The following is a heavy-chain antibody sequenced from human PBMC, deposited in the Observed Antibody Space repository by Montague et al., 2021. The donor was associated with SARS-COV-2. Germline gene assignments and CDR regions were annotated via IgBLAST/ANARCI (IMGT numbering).Heavy chain of an antibody. CDR3: ARESGSFHDGGYFDY. CDR2: ISNDGSNK. V-gene: IGHV3-30*04. Sequence: SLRLSCAASGFYFSYAMHWVRQAPGQGLEWVALISNDGSNKHYADSVKGRLTISRDNSKSTLYLQMNSLGTEDTAVYYCARESGSFHDGGYFDYWGQGSLVTVSS. D-gene: IGHD1-26*01. J-gene: IGHJ4*02. CDR1: GFYFSYA.